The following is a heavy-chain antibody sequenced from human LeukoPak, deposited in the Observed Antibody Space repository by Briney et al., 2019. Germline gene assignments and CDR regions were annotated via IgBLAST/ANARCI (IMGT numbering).Heavy chain of an antibody. CDR3: ARGGYDLAN. J-gene: IGHJ4*02. CDR1: GFTLSSYE. D-gene: IGHD5-12*01. CDR2: ISSSGRTI. V-gene: IGHV3-48*03. Sequence: GGSLRLSCAASGFTLSSYEMNWVRQAPEKGLEWVSYISSSGRTIYYADSVRGRFTISRDSAKNSLYLQMNSLRAEDTAVYYCARGGYDLANWGQGTLVTVSS.